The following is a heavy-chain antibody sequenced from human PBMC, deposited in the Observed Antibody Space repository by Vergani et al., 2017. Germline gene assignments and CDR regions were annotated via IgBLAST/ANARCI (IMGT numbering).Heavy chain of an antibody. CDR2: IHTGGST. CDR1: GESIRSGSHY. V-gene: IGHV4-61*02. D-gene: IGHD2-15*01. J-gene: IGHJ4*02. CDR3: ARSRPYCTSGSCPAI. Sequence: QVQLQESGPGLLKPSQTLSLTCTVSGESIRSGSHYWSWIRQPAGKGPEWIGHIHTGGSTDLNPSFKIRVSISVDTSKSQFSLKLNSVTVADTAVYYCARSRPYCTSGSCPAIWGQGTLVTVSS.